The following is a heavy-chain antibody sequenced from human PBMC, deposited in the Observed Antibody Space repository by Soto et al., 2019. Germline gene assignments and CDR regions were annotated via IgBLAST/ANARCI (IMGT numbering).Heavy chain of an antibody. CDR2: ISSSGGTT. J-gene: IGHJ4*02. CDR3: ARDPSPIAAAGYYFDY. Sequence: GGSLRLSCAASGFTLSSYAMNWVRQAPGKGLEWVSVISSSGGTTYYADSVKGRFTISRDNSKNTLYLQMNSLRAEDTAVYYCARDPSPIAAAGYYFDYWGQGTLVTVSS. CDR1: GFTLSSYA. D-gene: IGHD6-13*01. V-gene: IGHV3-23*01.